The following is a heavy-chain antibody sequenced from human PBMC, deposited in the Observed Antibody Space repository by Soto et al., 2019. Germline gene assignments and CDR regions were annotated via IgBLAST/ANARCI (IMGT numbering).Heavy chain of an antibody. CDR3: ERDWSSQGYSYMVV. Sequence: GGSLRLSCAASGFTFSSYDMHWVRQATGKGLEWVSAIGTAGDTYYPGSVKGRFTISRENAKNSLYLQMNSLRAGDTAVYYCERDWSSQGYSYMVVVCQGTTLTVSS. V-gene: IGHV3-13*01. J-gene: IGHJ6*03. CDR1: GFTFSSYD. D-gene: IGHD6-13*01. CDR2: IGTAGDT.